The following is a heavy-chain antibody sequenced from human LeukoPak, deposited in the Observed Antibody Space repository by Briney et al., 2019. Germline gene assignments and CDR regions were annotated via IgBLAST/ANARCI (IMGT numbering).Heavy chain of an antibody. Sequence: GGSLRLSCAASGFTFSIYVMHWVRQTPGKGLVWVSRISPTGSTTSYADSVKGRFTVSRDNAKNTLYLQVNNLRAEDTAVYYCARGPNSNWSGLDFWGQGTLLTVSS. D-gene: IGHD6-6*01. J-gene: IGHJ4*02. CDR3: ARGPNSNWSGLDF. CDR1: GFTFSIYV. V-gene: IGHV3-74*01. CDR2: ISPTGSTT.